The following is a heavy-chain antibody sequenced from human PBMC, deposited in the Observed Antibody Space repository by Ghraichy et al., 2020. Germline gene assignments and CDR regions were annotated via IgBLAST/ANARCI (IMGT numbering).Heavy chain of an antibody. D-gene: IGHD3-22*01. CDR1: GFTFSSYS. CDR3: ARGPYDSSGYYYGY. J-gene: IGHJ4*02. Sequence: GESLNISCAASGFTFSSYSMNWVRQAPGKGLEWVSYISSSSSTIYYADSVKGRFTISRDNAKNSLYLQMNSLRDEDTAVYYCARGPYDSSGYYYGYWGQGTLVTVSS. CDR2: ISSSSSTI. V-gene: IGHV3-48*02.